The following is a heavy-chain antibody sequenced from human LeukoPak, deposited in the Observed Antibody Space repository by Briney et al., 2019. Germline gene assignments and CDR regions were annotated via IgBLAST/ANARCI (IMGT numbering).Heavy chain of an antibody. CDR2: ISGSGGST. CDR3: ARLFGGVTTFDY. CDR1: GFTFSSYA. D-gene: IGHD2-8*02. Sequence: GGSLRLSCAASGFTFSSYAMTWVRQAPGKGLEWVSAISGSGGSTYYADSVKGRFTISRDNSKNTLYLQMNSLRAEDTAVYYCARLFGGVTTFDYWGQGALVIVSS. J-gene: IGHJ4*02. V-gene: IGHV3-23*01.